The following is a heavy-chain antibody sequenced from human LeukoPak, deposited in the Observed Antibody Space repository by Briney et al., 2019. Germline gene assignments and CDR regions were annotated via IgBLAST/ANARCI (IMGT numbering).Heavy chain of an antibody. J-gene: IGHJ4*02. V-gene: IGHV3-23*01. Sequence: GGSLRLSCAASGFTFSSYAMNWVRQAPGKGLEWVSAISGSGDRRNYADSVKGRFTISRDISKNTLYLQMNSLRAEDTAVYYCAKGPKQLLVGSRGYYFDSWGQGTLVTVSS. CDR1: GFTFSSYA. D-gene: IGHD6-13*01. CDR2: ISGSGDRR. CDR3: AKGPKQLLVGSRGYYFDS.